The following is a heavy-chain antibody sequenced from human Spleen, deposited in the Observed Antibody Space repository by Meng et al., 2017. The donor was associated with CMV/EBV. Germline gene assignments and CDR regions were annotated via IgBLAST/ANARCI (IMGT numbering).Heavy chain of an antibody. J-gene: IGHJ5*02. Sequence: ASVKVSCKASGYTFTSYGISWVRQAPGQGLEWMGWISAYNGNTNYAQKLQGRVTMTTDTSTSTAYMELSRLRSDDTAVYYCARGSWGYCTGASCPMGWFDPWGQGTLVTVSS. CDR3: ARGSWGYCTGASCPMGWFDP. D-gene: IGHD2-8*02. V-gene: IGHV1-18*01. CDR2: ISAYNGNT. CDR1: GYTFTSYG.